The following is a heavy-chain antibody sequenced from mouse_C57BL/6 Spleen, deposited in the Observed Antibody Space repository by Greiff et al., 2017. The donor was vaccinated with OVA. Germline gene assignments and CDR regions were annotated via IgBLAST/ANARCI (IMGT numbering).Heavy chain of an antibody. J-gene: IGHJ2*01. V-gene: IGHV7-3*01. CDR1: GFTFTDYY. CDR2: IRNKANGYTT. CDR3: ARYISPYFDY. Sequence: EVKLVESGGGLVQPGGSLSLSCAASGFTFTDYYMSWVRQPPGKALEWLGFIRNKANGYTTEYSASVKGRFTISRDNSQSILYLQMNALRAEDSATYYCARYISPYFDYWGQGTTLTVSS.